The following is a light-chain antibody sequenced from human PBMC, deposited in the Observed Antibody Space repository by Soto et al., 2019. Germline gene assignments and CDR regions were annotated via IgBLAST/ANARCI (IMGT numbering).Light chain of an antibody. V-gene: IGLV1-47*01. J-gene: IGLJ2*01. CDR3: SSFEASNNLL. Sequence: QSVLTQPPSASGTPGQRVTISCSGSSSNIGSNYVYWYQQLPGTAPKLLIYRNNQRPSGVPDRFSGSKSGTSASLAISGLRSEDEADYYCSSFEASNNLLFGGGTQLTVL. CDR1: SSNIGSNY. CDR2: RNN.